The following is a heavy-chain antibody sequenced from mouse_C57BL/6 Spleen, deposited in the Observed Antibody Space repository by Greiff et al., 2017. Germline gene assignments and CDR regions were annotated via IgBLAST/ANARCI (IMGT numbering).Heavy chain of an antibody. J-gene: IGHJ3*01. Sequence: LMESGAELVRPGASVTLSCKASGYTFTDYEMHWVKQTPVHGLEWIGAIDPETGGTAYNQKFKGKAILTADKSSSTAYMELRSLTSEDSAVYYCTRNYGSSPFAYWGQGTLVTVSA. D-gene: IGHD1-1*01. CDR3: TRNYGSSPFAY. CDR2: IDPETGGT. V-gene: IGHV1-15*01. CDR1: GYTFTDYE.